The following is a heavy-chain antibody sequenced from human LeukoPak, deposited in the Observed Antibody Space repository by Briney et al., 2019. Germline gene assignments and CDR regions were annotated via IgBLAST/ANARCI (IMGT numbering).Heavy chain of an antibody. J-gene: IGHJ6*02. D-gene: IGHD3-3*01. Sequence: PSETLSLTCTVSGVSISSYYWSWVRQPPGKGLEWVGYIYYSGSTNYNPSLKSRVTISVDTSKNQFSLKLSSVTAADTAVYYCARSRLSGYTAYYYGMDVWGQGTTVTVSS. CDR2: IYYSGST. V-gene: IGHV4-59*01. CDR3: ARSRLSGYTAYYYGMDV. CDR1: GVSISSYY.